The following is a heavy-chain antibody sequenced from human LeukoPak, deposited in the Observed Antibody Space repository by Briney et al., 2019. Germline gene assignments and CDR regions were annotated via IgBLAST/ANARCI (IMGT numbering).Heavy chain of an antibody. CDR1: GFTFDDYA. CDR3: TKGRLLSASWFDP. CDR2: ISWNSGTI. Sequence: QTGGSLRLSCAASGFTFDDYAMHWVRQAPGKGLEWVSGISWNSGTIGYADSVKGRFTISRDNAKKSLYLQMNSLRAEDTALYYCTKGRLLSASWFDPWGQGTPVTVSS. D-gene: IGHD1-26*01. V-gene: IGHV3-9*01. J-gene: IGHJ5*02.